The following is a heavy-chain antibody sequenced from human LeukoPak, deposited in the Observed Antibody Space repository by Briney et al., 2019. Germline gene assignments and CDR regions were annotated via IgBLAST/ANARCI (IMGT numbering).Heavy chain of an antibody. CDR2: IYWDDDK. D-gene: IGHD4-17*01. J-gene: IGHJ5*02. CDR3: AHSGGYGDYPNWFDP. V-gene: IGHV2-5*02. CDR1: GFSLSTSGVG. Sequence: SGPTLVKPTQTLTLTWTFSGFSLSTSGVGVGWIRHPPGKALEWLALIYWDDDKRYSPSLKSRLTITKDTSKNQVVLTMTNMDPVDTATYYCAHSGGYGDYPNWFDPWGQGTLVTVSS.